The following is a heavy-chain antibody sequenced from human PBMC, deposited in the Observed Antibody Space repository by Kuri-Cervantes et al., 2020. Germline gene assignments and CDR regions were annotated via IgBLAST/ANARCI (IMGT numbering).Heavy chain of an antibody. J-gene: IGHJ4*02. V-gene: IGHV4-39*07. CDR2: IYYSGST. CDR1: SGSISSGTFY. Sequence: SETLSLTCTVSSGSISSGTFYWGWIRQPPGKGLEWIGSIYYSGSTYYNPSLKSRVTISVDTSKNQFSLKLSSVTAADTAVYYCARGYYDFWSGYYYNFDYWGQGALVTVSS. CDR3: ARGYYDFWSGYYYNFDY. D-gene: IGHD3-3*01.